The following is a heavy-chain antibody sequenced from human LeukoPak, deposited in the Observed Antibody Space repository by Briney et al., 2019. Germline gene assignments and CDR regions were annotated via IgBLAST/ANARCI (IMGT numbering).Heavy chain of an antibody. J-gene: IGHJ4*02. CDR2: IYYSGGT. CDR3: ASAMTSHYFDY. Sequence: SQTLSLTCTVSGGSFSSGFYWSWIRQHPGKGLEWIGYIYYSGGTYYNPSLKSRVSILLDTSKKQFSLKLTSVTVADTAVYYCASAMTSHYFDYWGQGTLVTVSS. CDR1: GGSFSSGFY. V-gene: IGHV4-31*03. D-gene: IGHD2-21*02.